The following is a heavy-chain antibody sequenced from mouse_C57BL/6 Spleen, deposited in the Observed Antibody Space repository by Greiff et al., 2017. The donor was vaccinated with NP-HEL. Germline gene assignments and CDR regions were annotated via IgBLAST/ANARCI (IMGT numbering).Heavy chain of an antibody. CDR2: IWSGGST. D-gene: IGHD2-4*01. CDR3: ARKDDYDGGAAMDY. Sequence: VKLQESGPGLVQPSQCLSITCTVSGFSLTSYGVHWVRQSPGKGLEWLGVIWSGGSTDYNAAFISRLSISKDNSKSQVFFKMNSLQADDTAIYYCARKDDYDGGAAMDYWGQGTSVTVSS. CDR1: GFSLTSYG. V-gene: IGHV2-2*01. J-gene: IGHJ4*01.